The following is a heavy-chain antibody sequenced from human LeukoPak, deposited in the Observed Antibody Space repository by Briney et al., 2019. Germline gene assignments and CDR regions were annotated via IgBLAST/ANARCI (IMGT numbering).Heavy chain of an antibody. D-gene: IGHD5-12*01. J-gene: IGHJ4*02. CDR3: AKSYNGYESKPDY. V-gene: IGHV3-23*01. CDR2: ISNSGGRT. Sequence: GGSLRLSCAASGFTFSSYAMSWVRQAPGKGLEWVSSISNSGGRTFYTDSVKGLFTISRDNSKITLYLQMNSLRAEDTAVYYCAKSYNGYESKPDYWGQGTLVTVSS. CDR1: GFTFSSYA.